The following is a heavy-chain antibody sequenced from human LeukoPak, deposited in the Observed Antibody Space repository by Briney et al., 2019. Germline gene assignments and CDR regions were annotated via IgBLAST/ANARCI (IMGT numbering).Heavy chain of an antibody. Sequence: SETLSLTCTVSGGSISSYYWSWIRQPPGKGLEWIGYIYNSGNTNYNPSLKSRVTISVDTSKNQFSLKLSSVTAADTAVYYCARSDYYGSGHAAFDIWGQGTMVTVSS. CDR3: ARSDYYGSGHAAFDI. CDR2: IYNSGNT. D-gene: IGHD3-10*01. CDR1: GGSISSYY. J-gene: IGHJ3*02. V-gene: IGHV4-59*13.